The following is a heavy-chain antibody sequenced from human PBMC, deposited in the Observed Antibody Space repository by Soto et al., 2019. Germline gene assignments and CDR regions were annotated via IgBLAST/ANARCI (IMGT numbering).Heavy chain of an antibody. CDR1: TDTFPNYA. J-gene: IGHJ5*02. CDR2: IIPVLASI. V-gene: IGHV1-69*13. CDR3: ACNCANSLKTWLDP. D-gene: IGHD1-1*01. Sequence: XSVKVSCKASTDTFPNYAITWVRQAPGQGLEWVGGIIPVLASITYAQKFQGRVSITADESTSTAYMELSSLTSDDTAVYYCACNCANSLKTWLDPWGQGNLVTVSS.